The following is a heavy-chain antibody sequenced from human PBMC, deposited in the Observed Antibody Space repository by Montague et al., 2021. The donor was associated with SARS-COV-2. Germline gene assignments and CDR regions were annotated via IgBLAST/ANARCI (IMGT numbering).Heavy chain of an antibody. CDR1: GGSISSSNW. J-gene: IGHJ1*01. Sequence: SETLSLTCAVSGGSISSSNWWSWVRQPPGKGLEWVGENYHRGSNNNNKSRKSRVTISVDKSKNKFSLKLSSVTAADTAVYYCASRGAVAGKVYFQHWGQGTLVTVSS. CDR2: NYHRGSN. V-gene: IGHV4-4*02. D-gene: IGHD6-19*01. CDR3: ASRGAVAGKVYFQH.